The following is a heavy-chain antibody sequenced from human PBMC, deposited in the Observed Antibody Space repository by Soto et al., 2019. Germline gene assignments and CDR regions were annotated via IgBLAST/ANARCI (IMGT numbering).Heavy chain of an antibody. CDR3: ARWRPSAEYFHH. D-gene: IGHD3-3*01. V-gene: IGHV4-30-4*01. J-gene: IGHJ1*01. CDR2: IYYSGST. CDR1: GGSITSGDYY. Sequence: VQLQESGPGLVKPSQTLSLTCTVSGGSITSGDYYWSWIRQPPGKGLEWIGYIYYSGSTYYNPSLKSRVTMSLDTSKNHFALKLSSVTAADTAVYYCARWRPSAEYFHHWGQGTLVTVSS.